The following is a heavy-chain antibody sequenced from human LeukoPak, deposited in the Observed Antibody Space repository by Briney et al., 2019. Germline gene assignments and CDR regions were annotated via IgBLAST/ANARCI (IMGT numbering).Heavy chain of an antibody. CDR3: ARYGRYHGSGSYYNPKRDYYYYYGMDV. CDR1: GESFSGYY. Sequence: SETLSPTCAVYGESFSGYYWSWIRQPPGKGLEWIGEINHSGSTNYNPSLKSRVTISVDTSKNQFSLKLSSVTAADTAVYYCARYGRYHGSGSYYNPKRDYYYYYGMDVWGQGTTVTVSS. CDR2: INHSGST. V-gene: IGHV4-34*01. D-gene: IGHD3-10*01. J-gene: IGHJ6*02.